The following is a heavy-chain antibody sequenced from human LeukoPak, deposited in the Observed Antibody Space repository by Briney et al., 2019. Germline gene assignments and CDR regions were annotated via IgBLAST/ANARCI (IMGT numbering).Heavy chain of an antibody. V-gene: IGHV4-34*01. CDR2: INHSGST. Sequence: SETLSLTCAVYGGSFSGYCWSWIRQPPGKGLEWIGEINHSGSTDYNPSLKSRVTISVDTSKNQFSLKLSSVTAADTAVYYCAKARLARSYNWFDPWGQGTLVTVSS. CDR3: AKARLARSYNWFDP. J-gene: IGHJ5*02. CDR1: GGSFSGYC. D-gene: IGHD6-19*01.